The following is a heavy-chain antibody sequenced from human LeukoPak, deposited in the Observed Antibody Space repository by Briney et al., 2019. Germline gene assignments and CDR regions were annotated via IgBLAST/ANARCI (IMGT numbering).Heavy chain of an antibody. CDR3: ARVVSDHYGSGSYHYDY. J-gene: IGHJ4*02. CDR2: IKQDGSEK. CDR1: GFTFSSYW. Sequence: GGSLRLSCAASGFTFSSYWMSRVRQAPGKGLEWVANIKQDGSEKYYVDSVKGRFTISRDNAKNSLYLQMNSLRAEDTAVCYCARVVSDHYGSGSYHYDYWGQGTLVTVSS. V-gene: IGHV3-7*01. D-gene: IGHD3-10*01.